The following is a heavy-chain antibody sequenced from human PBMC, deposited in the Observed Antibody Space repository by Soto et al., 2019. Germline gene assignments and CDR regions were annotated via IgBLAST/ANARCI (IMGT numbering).Heavy chain of an antibody. CDR1: GYSFTSYW. CDR2: IYPGDSDT. Sequence: PGESLKISCKGSGYSFTSYWIGWVRQMPGKGLEWMGIIYPGDSDTRYSPSFQGQVTISADKSISTAYLQWSSLKASDTAMYYCASLGESQFFPQTWFDPWGQGTLVTVSS. J-gene: IGHJ5*02. D-gene: IGHD6-19*01. CDR3: ASLGESQFFPQTWFDP. V-gene: IGHV5-51*01.